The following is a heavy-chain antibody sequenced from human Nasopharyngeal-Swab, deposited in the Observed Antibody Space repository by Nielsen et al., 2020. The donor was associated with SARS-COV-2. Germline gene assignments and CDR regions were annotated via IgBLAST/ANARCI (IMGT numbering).Heavy chain of an antibody. CDR3: ARDSSSWYNHFDC. D-gene: IGHD6-13*01. Sequence: ASVKVSCKASGYTFTTFAMNWVRQAPGQGLEWMGWINTNTGNPTYAQGFTGRFVFSLDTSVSTAYLQITSLKAEDTAVYYCARDSSSWYNHFDCWGQGTLVTVS. CDR1: GYTFTTFA. V-gene: IGHV7-4-1*02. CDR2: INTNTGNP. J-gene: IGHJ4*02.